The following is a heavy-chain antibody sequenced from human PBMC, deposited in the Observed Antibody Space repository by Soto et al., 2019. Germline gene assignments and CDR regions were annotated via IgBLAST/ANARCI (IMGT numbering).Heavy chain of an antibody. CDR1: GGSISSGDYY. D-gene: IGHD6-13*01. CDR3: ARDPGTWGRGGH. J-gene: IGHJ4*02. Sequence: PSETLSLTCTVSGGSISSGDYYWSWIRQPPGKGLEWIGYIYYSGSTYYNPSLKSRVTIPVDTSKNQFSLKLSSVTAADTAVYYCARDPGTWGRGGHWGQGTLVTVSS. CDR2: IYYSGST. V-gene: IGHV4-30-4*01.